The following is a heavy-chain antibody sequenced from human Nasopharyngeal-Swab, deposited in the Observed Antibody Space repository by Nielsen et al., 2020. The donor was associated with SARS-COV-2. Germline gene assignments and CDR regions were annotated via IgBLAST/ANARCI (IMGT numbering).Heavy chain of an antibody. D-gene: IGHD2-21*02. CDR2: ISAYNGNT. J-gene: IGHJ6*03. CDR1: GYTFTSYG. Sequence: SVKVSCKASGYTFTSYGISWVRQAPGQGLDWMGWISAYNGNTNYAQKLQGRVTMTTDTSTSTAYMELRSLRSDDTAVYYCAREAVVTAAYYMDVWGKGTTVTVSS. V-gene: IGHV1-18*01. CDR3: AREAVVTAAYYMDV.